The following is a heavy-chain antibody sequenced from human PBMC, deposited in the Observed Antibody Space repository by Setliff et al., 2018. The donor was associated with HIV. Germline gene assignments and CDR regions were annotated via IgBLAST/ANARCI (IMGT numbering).Heavy chain of an antibody. CDR2: IKSKIDGGTR. Sequence: GGSLRLSCTAYGFTFNNTWMSWVRQAPGKGLEWVGRIKSKIDGGTRDYAAPVKGRFTISRDDSKNTLYLQMNSLKTEDTAVYYCTTEPITGTGGVFDYWGQGTLVTVSS. CDR3: TTEPITGTGGVFDY. D-gene: IGHD1-20*01. J-gene: IGHJ4*02. V-gene: IGHV3-15*01. CDR1: GFTFNNTW.